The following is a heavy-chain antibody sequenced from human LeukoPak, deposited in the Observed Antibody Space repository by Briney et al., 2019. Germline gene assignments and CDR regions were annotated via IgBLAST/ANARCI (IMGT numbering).Heavy chain of an antibody. V-gene: IGHV4-59*01. CDR2: IYYSGST. Sequence: PSETLSLTCTVSGGSISSYYWSWVRQPPGKGLEWVWYIYYSGSTTYNPSPKSRVTISVETSTNHFFLKLMPVPAANTAVYFCARVCREYYFDYWGQGTLVTVSS. J-gene: IGHJ4*02. CDR3: ARVCREYYFDY. D-gene: IGHD3-10*01. CDR1: GGSISSYY.